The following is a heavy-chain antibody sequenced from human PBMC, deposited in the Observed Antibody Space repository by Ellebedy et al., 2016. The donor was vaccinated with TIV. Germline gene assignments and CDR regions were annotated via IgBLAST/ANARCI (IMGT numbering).Heavy chain of an antibody. D-gene: IGHD2-15*01. CDR2: IFRDGGTT. Sequence: GESLKISCAASGFAFETDWMTWVRQAPGTGLEWVSTIFRDGGTTYYADSVTGRFTISRYNSKDKLSLQMNSLRAEDTAVYYCAKLAGIHPWYFDHWGQGTLVPVSS. CDR3: AKLAGIHPWYFDH. V-gene: IGHV3-23*01. J-gene: IGHJ4*02. CDR1: GFAFETDW.